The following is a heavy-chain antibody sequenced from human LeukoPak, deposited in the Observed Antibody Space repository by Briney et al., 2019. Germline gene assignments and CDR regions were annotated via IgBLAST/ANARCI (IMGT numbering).Heavy chain of an antibody. CDR1: GFTVSSNY. Sequence: GGSLRLSCAASGFTVSSNYMSWVRQAPGKGLEWVSLISSGGSPYYPDSVRGRFTISRDNSKNTLYLQMNTLRAEDTAVYYCARGRGYYDSSGYYPDYWGQGTPVTVSS. J-gene: IGHJ4*02. CDR2: ISSGGSP. D-gene: IGHD3-22*01. CDR3: ARGRGYYDSSGYYPDY. V-gene: IGHV3-53*01.